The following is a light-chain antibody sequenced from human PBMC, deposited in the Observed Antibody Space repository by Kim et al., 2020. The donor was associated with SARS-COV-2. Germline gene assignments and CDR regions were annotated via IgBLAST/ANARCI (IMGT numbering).Light chain of an antibody. J-gene: IGKJ2*03. CDR1: QSVSSSY. Sequence: LSPGERTTLSCSANQSVSSSYLAWYQQKPGQAPRLLIYGTSSRATGIPDRFSGSGSGTDFTLTLSRLEPEDFAVYYCQQYGSSPYSFGQGTKLEI. V-gene: IGKV3-20*01. CDR2: GTS. CDR3: QQYGSSPYS.